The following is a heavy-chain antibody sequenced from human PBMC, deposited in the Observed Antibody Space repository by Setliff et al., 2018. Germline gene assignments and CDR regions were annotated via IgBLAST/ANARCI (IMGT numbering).Heavy chain of an antibody. CDR1: GFTFTDYE. CDR2: INNYNFNT. J-gene: IGHJ4*02. V-gene: IGHV1-18*01. Sequence: ASVKVSCKSSGFTFTDYEITWVRQVPGQGLEWMGWINNYNFNTQYAQKFQGRVTVTTDTSTTTAYMELGSLRADDTAVYYCARINFYVSSGYYYAPELWGQGTTVTVSS. D-gene: IGHD3-22*01. CDR3: ARINFYVSSGYYYAPEL.